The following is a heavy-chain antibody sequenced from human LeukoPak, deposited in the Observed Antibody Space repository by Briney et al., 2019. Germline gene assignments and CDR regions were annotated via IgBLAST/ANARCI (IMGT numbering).Heavy chain of an antibody. CDR1: GYSISSGYY. V-gene: IGHV4-38-2*02. Sequence: SETLSLTCTVSGYSISSGYYWGWIRQPPGKGLEWIGYIYYSGSTNYNPSLKSRVTISVDTSKNQFSLKLSSVTAADTAVYYCARAGLYSSSSVQGDWFDPWGQGTLVTVSS. CDR2: IYYSGST. J-gene: IGHJ5*02. D-gene: IGHD6-13*01. CDR3: ARAGLYSSSSVQGDWFDP.